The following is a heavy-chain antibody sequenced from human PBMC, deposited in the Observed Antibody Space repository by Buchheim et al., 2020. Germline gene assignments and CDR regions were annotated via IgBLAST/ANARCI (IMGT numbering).Heavy chain of an antibody. CDR2: IWYDGSNK. CDR1: GFTFSSYG. D-gene: IGHD3-22*01. V-gene: IGHV3-33*01. J-gene: IGHJ5*02. Sequence: QVQLVESGGGVVQPGRSLRLSCAASGFTFSSYGMHWVRQAPGKGLEWVAVIWYDGSNKYYADSVKGRFTISRDNYKNPLYLQMNSLRAEDTAVYYCARDPDYYDSSGYYDHWGQGTL. CDR3: ARDPDYYDSSGYYDH.